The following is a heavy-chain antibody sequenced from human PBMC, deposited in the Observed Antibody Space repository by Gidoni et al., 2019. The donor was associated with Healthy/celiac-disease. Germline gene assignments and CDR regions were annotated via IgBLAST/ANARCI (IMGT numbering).Heavy chain of an antibody. CDR2: IDYSGST. CDR3: ARDNVDPAMVPLSYYYGMDV. CDR1: GGSVSSGSDY. J-gene: IGHJ6*02. D-gene: IGHD5-18*01. V-gene: IGHV4-61*01. Sequence: QVQLQESGPGLVKPSETLSLTCTGSGGSVSSGSDYWSWIRQPPGKGLEWIGYIDYSGSTNYTPSLKSRVTISVDTSKTPFSLKLSSVTAADTAVYYCARDNVDPAMVPLSYYYGMDVWGQVTTVTVSS.